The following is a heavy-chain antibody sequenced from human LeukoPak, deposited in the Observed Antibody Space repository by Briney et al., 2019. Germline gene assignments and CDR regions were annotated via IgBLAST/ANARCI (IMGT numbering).Heavy chain of an antibody. CDR2: IKSKTDGETI. Sequence: PGGSLRLSCAASGFSLNNAWMSWVRQAPGKGLEWVGRIKSKTDGETIDYAAPVRGRSTISRDDSKSMVYLVMNNLKTEDTAVYYCTTSYYDSSGFRAWGQGTLVTVSS. J-gene: IGHJ4*02. CDR1: GFSLNNAW. V-gene: IGHV3-15*01. D-gene: IGHD3-22*01. CDR3: TTSYYDSSGFRA.